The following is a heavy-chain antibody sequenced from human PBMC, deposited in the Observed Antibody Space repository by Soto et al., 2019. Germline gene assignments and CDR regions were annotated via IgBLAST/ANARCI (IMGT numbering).Heavy chain of an antibody. CDR1: GFTLNSFS. CDR3: VIGRSDSLMDV. J-gene: IGHJ6*02. D-gene: IGHD2-15*01. V-gene: IGHV3-48*02. CDR2: ISSSRATI. Sequence: GGSLRLSCVGSGFTLNSFSMNWVRQAPGKGLEWVSYISSSRATIYYADSVKGRFTISRDDAKNSLYLQMNSLRDDDTAVYYCVIGRSDSLMDVWGQGTTVTVSS.